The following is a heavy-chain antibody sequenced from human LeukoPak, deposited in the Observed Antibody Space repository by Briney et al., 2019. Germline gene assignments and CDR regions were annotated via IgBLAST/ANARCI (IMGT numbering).Heavy chain of an antibody. V-gene: IGHV3-30*03. CDR2: ITNDGSRQ. CDR3: VRSSGTNDYGMDA. CDR1: GFTFNRCG. D-gene: IGHD3-10*01. Sequence: GGSLRLSCAATGFTFNRCGMHWVRQAPGKGLEWVAVITNDGSRQYYTDSVKGRFTVSRDNSKNTLSLQMNSLRAEDTAVYYCVRSSGTNDYGMDAWGQGTTVTVPS. J-gene: IGHJ6*02.